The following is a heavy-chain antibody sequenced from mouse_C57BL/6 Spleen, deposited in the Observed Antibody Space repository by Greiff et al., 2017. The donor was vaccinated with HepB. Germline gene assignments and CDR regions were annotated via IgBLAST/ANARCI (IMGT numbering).Heavy chain of an antibody. Sequence: EVQLQESEGGLVQPGSSMKLSCTASGFTFSDYYMAWVRQVPEKGLEWVANINYDGSSTYYLDSLKSRFIISRDNAKNILYLQMSSLKSEDTATYYCARALYYKGYFDYWGQGTTLTVSS. CDR3: ARALYYKGYFDY. J-gene: IGHJ2*01. CDR2: INYDGSST. V-gene: IGHV5-16*01. D-gene: IGHD2-1*01. CDR1: GFTFSDYY.